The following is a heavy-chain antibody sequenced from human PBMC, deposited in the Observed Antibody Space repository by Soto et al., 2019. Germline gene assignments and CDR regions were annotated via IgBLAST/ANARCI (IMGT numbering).Heavy chain of an antibody. Sequence: KQSQTLSLTCAISGDSVSSNSAAWNWIRQSPSRGLEWLGRTYYRSKWYNDYAVSVKSRITINPDTSKNQFSLQLNSVTPEDTAVYYCAREGRYCSGGSCNNWFDPWGQGTLVTVSS. D-gene: IGHD2-15*01. J-gene: IGHJ5*02. CDR2: TYYRSKWYN. CDR1: GDSVSSNSAA. CDR3: AREGRYCSGGSCNNWFDP. V-gene: IGHV6-1*01.